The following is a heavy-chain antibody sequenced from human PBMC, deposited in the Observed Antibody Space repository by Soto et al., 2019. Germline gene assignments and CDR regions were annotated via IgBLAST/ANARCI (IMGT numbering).Heavy chain of an antibody. CDR2: NYYSGST. CDR1: GGSISSGDYY. J-gene: IGHJ3*02. CDR3: ARTDRSVNLGGAAFAI. Sequence: QVQLQESGPGLVKPSQTLSLTCTVSGGSISSGDYYWSWIRQSPGTGLEWIGYNYYSGSTYYNPSLRSRVTMSLDTSKNQFSLKLASVTAADTAVYYCARTDRSVNLGGAAFAIWGQGTMVTVSS. D-gene: IGHD3-16*01. V-gene: IGHV4-30-4*01.